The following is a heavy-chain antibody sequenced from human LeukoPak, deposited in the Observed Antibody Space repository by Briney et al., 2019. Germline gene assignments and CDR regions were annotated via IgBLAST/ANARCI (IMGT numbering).Heavy chain of an antibody. J-gene: IGHJ6*03. V-gene: IGHV4-34*01. CDR2: IYYSGST. D-gene: IGHD6-6*01. CDR3: ARQYRDYYYYYMDV. CDR1: GGSFSGYY. Sequence: SETLSLTCAVYGGSFSGYYWSWIRQPPGKGLEWIGSIYYSGSTYYNPSLKSRVTISVDTSKNQFPLKLSSVTAADTAVYYCARQYRDYYYYYMDVWGKGTTVTVSS.